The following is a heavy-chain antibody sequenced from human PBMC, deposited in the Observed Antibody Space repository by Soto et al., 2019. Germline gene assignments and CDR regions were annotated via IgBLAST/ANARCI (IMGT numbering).Heavy chain of an antibody. Sequence: GGSLRLSCAASGFTFSSYWMSWVRQAPGKGLEWVANIKPDGSEKYNLDSAKGRFTISRDNAKNSLYLQMISLRAEDTAVYYCARDDSSGWNYYYYGMDDWGQGTTVTVSS. D-gene: IGHD6-19*01. J-gene: IGHJ6*02. CDR2: IKPDGSEK. CDR1: GFTFSSYW. CDR3: ARDDSSGWNYYYYGMDD. V-gene: IGHV3-7*05.